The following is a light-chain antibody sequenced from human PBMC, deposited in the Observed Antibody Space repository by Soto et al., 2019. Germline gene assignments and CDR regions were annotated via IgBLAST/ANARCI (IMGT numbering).Light chain of an antibody. J-gene: IGLJ1*01. CDR3: SSFTSTSTLV. Sequence: ALTQPASVSGSPGQSITISCTGTSNDVGGYNYVSWFQQHPGKAPKLLIFEVSNRPSGVSHRFSGSKSGNTASLTISGLQAEDEADYYCSSFTSTSTLVFGSGTKVTVL. V-gene: IGLV2-14*01. CDR1: SNDVGGYNY. CDR2: EVS.